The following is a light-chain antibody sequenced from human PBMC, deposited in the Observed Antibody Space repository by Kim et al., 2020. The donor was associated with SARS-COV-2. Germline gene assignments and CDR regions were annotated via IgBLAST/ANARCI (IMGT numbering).Light chain of an antibody. V-gene: IGKV1-39*01. CDR1: QSVSGW. J-gene: IGKJ1*01. CDR3: QQSYSFPRT. Sequence: DIQMTQSPSSLSASVGDRVTITCRASQSVSGWLNWYQQKPGRAPHLLVYKTSTLQTGVPPRFSGSGSGTDFTLTISILQPEDFAAYYCQQSYSFPRTFGQGTKLQIK. CDR2: KTS.